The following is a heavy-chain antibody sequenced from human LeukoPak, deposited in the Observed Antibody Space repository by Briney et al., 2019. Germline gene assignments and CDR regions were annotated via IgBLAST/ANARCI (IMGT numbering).Heavy chain of an antibody. CDR1: GYTFTTYG. CDR2: INTYNGHP. Sequence: ASVKVSCKASGYTFTTYGIDWVRQAPGQGLEWMGWINTYNGHPEYAREVHHRVTMTTDTSTSTAYMELRSLKYDDTAVYYCAREGGSGSYYNGNDYWGQGTLVTVSS. CDR3: AREGGSGSYYNGNDY. D-gene: IGHD3-10*01. J-gene: IGHJ4*02. V-gene: IGHV1-18*01.